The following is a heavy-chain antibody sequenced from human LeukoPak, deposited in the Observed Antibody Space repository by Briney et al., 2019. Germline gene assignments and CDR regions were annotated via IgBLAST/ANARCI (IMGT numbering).Heavy chain of an antibody. CDR1: GGSFSGYY. CDR3: ARQPWIQLWLIDY. Sequence: SGTLSLTCAVYGGSFSGYYWSWIRQPPGKGLEWIGEINHSGSTNYNPSLKSRVTIPVDTSKNQFSLKLSSVTAADTAVYYCARQPWIQLWLIDYWGQGTLVTVSS. CDR2: INHSGST. V-gene: IGHV4-34*01. D-gene: IGHD5-18*01. J-gene: IGHJ4*02.